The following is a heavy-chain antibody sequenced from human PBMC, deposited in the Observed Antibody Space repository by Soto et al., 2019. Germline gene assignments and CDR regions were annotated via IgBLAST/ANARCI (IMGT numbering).Heavy chain of an antibody. Sequence: SETLSLTCTVSGGSISSGGYYWSWIRQHPGKGLEWIGYIYYSGSTYYNPSLKSRVTISVDTSKNQFSLKLSSVTAADTAVYYCARAFYDPVSCWFDPWGQGTLVTVSS. CDR1: GGSISSGGYY. J-gene: IGHJ5*02. CDR3: ARAFYDPVSCWFDP. CDR2: IYYSGST. V-gene: IGHV4-31*03. D-gene: IGHD3-22*01.